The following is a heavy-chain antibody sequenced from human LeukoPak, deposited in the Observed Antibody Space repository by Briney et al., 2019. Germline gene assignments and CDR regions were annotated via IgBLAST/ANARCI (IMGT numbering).Heavy chain of an antibody. Sequence: SGPTLVNPTQTRTLTCIFSGCSRSTSGVGVGWIRQPPGKALEWLALIYWNDDKRYSPSLKSRLTFTKDTSKNQVVLTMTNMDPVDTATYYCAHSEYSYGSGWFDPWGQGTLVTVSS. D-gene: IGHD5-18*01. J-gene: IGHJ5*02. CDR3: AHSEYSYGSGWFDP. CDR1: GCSRSTSGVG. V-gene: IGHV2-5*01. CDR2: IYWNDDK.